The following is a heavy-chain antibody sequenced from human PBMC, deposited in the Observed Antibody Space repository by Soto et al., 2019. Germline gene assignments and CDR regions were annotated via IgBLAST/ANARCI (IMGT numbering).Heavy chain of an antibody. V-gene: IGHV1-69*01. D-gene: IGHD6-19*01. J-gene: IGHJ4*02. CDR3: ARTLAFSSGWYGFGY. CDR1: GDSFSTYA. CDR2: IIPVFGRA. Sequence: QVQLVQSGAEVKKPGSPLKVSCKASGDSFSTYAINWVRQAPGQGLEWMGGIIPVFGRANYAQKFQGRVTITADESTSTAYMEPNSLRSEDTALYYCARTLAFSSGWYGFGYWGQGTLVTVSS.